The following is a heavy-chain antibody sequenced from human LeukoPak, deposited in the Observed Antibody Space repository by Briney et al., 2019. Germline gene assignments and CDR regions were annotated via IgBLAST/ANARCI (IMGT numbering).Heavy chain of an antibody. CDR3: ARAGRMSGSYYSTDHYYYYGMDV. J-gene: IGHJ6*02. D-gene: IGHD1-26*01. CDR1: GFTFSSYW. V-gene: IGHV3-7*01. Sequence: PGGSLRLSCAASGFTFSSYWMSWVRQAPGKGLEWVANIKQDGSEKYYVDSVKGRFTISRDNAKNSLYLQMNSLRAEDTAVYYCARAGRMSGSYYSTDHYYYYGMDVWGQGTTVTVSS. CDR2: IKQDGSEK.